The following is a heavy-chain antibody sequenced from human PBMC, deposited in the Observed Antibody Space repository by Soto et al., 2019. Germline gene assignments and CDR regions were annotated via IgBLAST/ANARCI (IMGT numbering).Heavy chain of an antibody. Sequence: SETLSLTCTVSGGSISSSSYYWGWIRQPPGKGPEWIGSIYYSGSTYYNPSLKSRVTISVDTSKNQFSLKLSSVTAADTAVYYCARSPIAAAGGTHWFDPWGQGTLVTVSS. J-gene: IGHJ5*02. CDR3: ARSPIAAAGGTHWFDP. V-gene: IGHV4-39*01. CDR2: IYYSGST. D-gene: IGHD6-13*01. CDR1: GGSISSSSYY.